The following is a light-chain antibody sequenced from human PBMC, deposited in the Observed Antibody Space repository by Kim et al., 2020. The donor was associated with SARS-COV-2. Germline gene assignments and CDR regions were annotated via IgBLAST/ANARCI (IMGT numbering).Light chain of an antibody. CDR3: ASWDDSLSGWV. J-gene: IGLJ3*02. CDR1: SSDIGSNT. V-gene: IGLV1-44*01. Sequence: ELTQPPSASGTPGQRITISCSGSSSDIGSNTVSWYQQFPGTTPKLLIYSNAQRPSRVPDRFSGSKSGTSASLAISELQSEDEADYYCASWDDSLSGWVFGGGTKVTVL. CDR2: SNA.